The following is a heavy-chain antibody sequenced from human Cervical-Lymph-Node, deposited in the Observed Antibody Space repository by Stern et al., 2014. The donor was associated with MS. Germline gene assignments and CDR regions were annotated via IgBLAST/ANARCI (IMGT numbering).Heavy chain of an antibody. J-gene: IGHJ6*02. CDR1: GYTFINYD. CDR3: VRGGFSYGYGLDA. D-gene: IGHD5-18*01. CDR2: MNPNNATT. V-gene: IGHV1-8*01. Sequence: QVQLVESGSQVRKPGASVKVSCQASGYTFINYDIFWVRQATGQGLEWMGWMNPNNATTGHAQKFQGRVTMTRNTSISTAYMELSGLRSDDTAVYYCVRGGFSYGYGLDAWGQGTAVIVSS.